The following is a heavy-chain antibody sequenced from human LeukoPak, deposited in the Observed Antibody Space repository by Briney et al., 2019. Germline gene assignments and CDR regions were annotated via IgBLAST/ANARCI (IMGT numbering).Heavy chain of an antibody. Sequence: ASVKVSCKASGYTFTGYYMHWVRQAPGQGLEWMGWINPNSGGTNYAQKFQGRVTMTRDTSISTAYTELSRLRSDDTAVYYCARGHTVSSSRGGFDPWGQGTLVTVSS. CDR3: ARGHTVSSSRGGFDP. V-gene: IGHV1-2*02. CDR1: GYTFTGYY. CDR2: INPNSGGT. D-gene: IGHD4-17*01. J-gene: IGHJ5*02.